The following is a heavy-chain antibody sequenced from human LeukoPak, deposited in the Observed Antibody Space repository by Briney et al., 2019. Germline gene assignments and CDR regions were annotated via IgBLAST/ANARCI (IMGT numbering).Heavy chain of an antibody. D-gene: IGHD3-3*01. CDR3: ARGRPEWLLSFNWFDP. Sequence: EASVKVSCKASGYTFTGYYVHWVRQAPGQGLAWMGWINPNSGGTNYAQKFQGRVTMTRDTSISTAYMELSRLRSDDTAVYYCARGRPEWLLSFNWFDPWGQGTLVTVSS. CDR2: INPNSGGT. J-gene: IGHJ5*02. V-gene: IGHV1-2*02. CDR1: GYTFTGYY.